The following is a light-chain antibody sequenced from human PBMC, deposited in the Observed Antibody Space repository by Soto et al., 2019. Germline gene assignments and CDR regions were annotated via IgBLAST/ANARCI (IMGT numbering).Light chain of an antibody. V-gene: IGLV2-8*01. CDR1: SSDVGAYNY. CDR2: EVT. J-gene: IGLJ3*02. Sequence: QSALTHPPSASGSPVQSVTISCTGTSSDVGAYNYVSWYQQYPGKAPKLMIYEVTKRPSGVPDRFSGSKSGNTASLTVSGLQAEDEADYYCTSYVGNDIWVFGGGTKVTVL. CDR3: TSYVGNDIWV.